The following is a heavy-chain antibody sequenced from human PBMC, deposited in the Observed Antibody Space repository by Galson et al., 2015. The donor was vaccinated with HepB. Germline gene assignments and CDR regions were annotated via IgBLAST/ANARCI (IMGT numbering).Heavy chain of an antibody. J-gene: IGHJ4*02. CDR1: GFTFSSYG. V-gene: IGHV3-30*03. D-gene: IGHD3-9*01. CDR2: ISYDGTYK. Sequence: SLRLSCAASGFTFSSYGMHWVRQAPGKGLEWVALISYDGTYKYYTDSVKGRFTISRDNSKNTLYLQMNSLRAEDTAVYYCARDGTDRYYDILTDYYPSEDWGQGTLVTVSS. CDR3: ARDGTDRYYDILTDYYPSED.